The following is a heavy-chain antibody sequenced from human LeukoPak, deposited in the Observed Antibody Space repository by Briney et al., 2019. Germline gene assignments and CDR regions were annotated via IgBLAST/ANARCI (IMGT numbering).Heavy chain of an antibody. CDR1: GYTLTDYY. CDR2: INPNSGDT. Sequence: GASVKVSCKASGYTLTDYYMHWVRQATGQGLEWTGWINPNSGDTNYAQKFQGRVTMTRDTSISTAYMDLSRLTPDDTAIYYCARDWRGSYFPDFWGQGTLVTVSS. CDR3: ARDWRGSYFPDF. J-gene: IGHJ4*02. V-gene: IGHV1-2*02. D-gene: IGHD1-26*01.